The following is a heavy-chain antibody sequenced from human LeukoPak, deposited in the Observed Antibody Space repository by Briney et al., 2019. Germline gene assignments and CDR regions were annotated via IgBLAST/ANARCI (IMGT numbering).Heavy chain of an antibody. CDR3: ARAEGSGSRERFDF. D-gene: IGHD3-10*01. CDR1: GFXFSTYS. J-gene: IGHJ4*02. Sequence: GGSLRLSCAASGFXFSTYSLFWVRQAPGKGLEWVSSISSTSSYKFYADSVKGRFTISRDNAKNSLYLQMNSLRAEDTAVYYCARAEGSGSRERFDFWGQGTLVTVSS. V-gene: IGHV3-21*01. CDR2: ISSTSSYK.